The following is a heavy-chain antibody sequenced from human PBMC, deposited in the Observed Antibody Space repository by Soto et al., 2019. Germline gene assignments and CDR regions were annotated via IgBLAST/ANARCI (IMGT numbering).Heavy chain of an antibody. CDR3: AIVPIVVVVEP. V-gene: IGHV3-23*01. D-gene: IGHD2-15*01. J-gene: IGHJ5*02. CDR1: GFTFSSYA. CDR2: ISGSGGST. Sequence: EVQLLESGGGLVQPGGSLRLSCAASGFTFSSYAMSWVRQAPGKGLEWVSAISGSGGSTYYADSVKGRFTISRDNSKNTLYLQINSRRAEDTAVYYCAIVPIVVVVEPWGQGTLVTVSS.